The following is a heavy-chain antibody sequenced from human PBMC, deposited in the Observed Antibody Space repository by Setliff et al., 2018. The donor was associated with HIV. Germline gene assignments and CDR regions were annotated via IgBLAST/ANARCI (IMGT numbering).Heavy chain of an antibody. J-gene: IGHJ6*02. D-gene: IGHD1-26*01. CDR3: ARDLREVGGGSYADYYYYGMDV. V-gene: IGHV4-61*02. Sequence: SETLSLTCTVSGVSISSGSYYWSWIRQSAGKGLEWIGRIYNPSLKSRVTMSVDTSKNQFSLKLSSVTAADTAVYYCARDLREVGGGSYADYYYYGMDVWGQGTTVTVSS. CDR1: GVSISSGSYY. CDR2: IY.